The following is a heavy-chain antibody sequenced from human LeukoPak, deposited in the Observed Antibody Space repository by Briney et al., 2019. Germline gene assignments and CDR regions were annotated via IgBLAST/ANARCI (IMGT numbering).Heavy chain of an antibody. J-gene: IGHJ4*02. CDR3: AKGGYGELVHFDC. CDR1: GFTFEDYA. V-gene: IGHV3-9*01. Sequence: GGSLRLSCAASGFTFEDYAMHWVRQAPGKGLEWVSGISWNSGSIGYADSVKGRFTISRDNAKNSLYLQMNSLRAEDTALYYCAKGGYGELVHFDCWGQGTLVTVSS. CDR2: ISWNSGSI. D-gene: IGHD6-6*01.